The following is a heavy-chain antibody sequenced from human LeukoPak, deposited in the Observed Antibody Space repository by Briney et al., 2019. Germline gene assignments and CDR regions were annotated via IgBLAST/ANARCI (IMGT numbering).Heavy chain of an antibody. J-gene: IGHJ4*02. CDR2: IRYDGSNK. D-gene: IGHD4-17*01. CDR3: ARDYGDRTFDD. V-gene: IGHV3-30*02. Sequence: SGGSLRLSCAASGFTFINYGIHWVRQAPGMGLEGVAFIRYDGSNKYYGDSVKGRFTISRDNSKNKVYLQMNSLRGEDTAVYYCARDYGDRTFDDWGQGTLVTVSS. CDR1: GFTFINYG.